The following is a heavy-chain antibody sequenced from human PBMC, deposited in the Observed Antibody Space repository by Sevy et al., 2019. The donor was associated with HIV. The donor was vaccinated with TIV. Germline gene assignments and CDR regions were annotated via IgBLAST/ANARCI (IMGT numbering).Heavy chain of an antibody. Sequence: KQSQTLSLTCAVSGGSISSSNWWSWVRQPPGKGLEWIGEIYHSGSTNYNPSLKSRVTISVDKSKNQFSLKLSSVTAADTAVYYCARRYCSGGSCFSSFYFDYWGQGTLVTVSS. V-gene: IGHV4-4*02. J-gene: IGHJ4*02. CDR2: IYHSGST. CDR3: ARRYCSGGSCFSSFYFDY. CDR1: GGSISSSNW. D-gene: IGHD2-15*01.